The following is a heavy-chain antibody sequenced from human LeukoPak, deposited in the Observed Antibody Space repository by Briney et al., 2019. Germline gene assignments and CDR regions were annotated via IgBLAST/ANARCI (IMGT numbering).Heavy chain of an antibody. J-gene: IGHJ4*02. D-gene: IGHD6-19*01. Sequence: GGSLRLSCAASGFTFSSYWMSWVRQAPGKGLGWVANIKQDGSEKYYVDSVKGRFTISRDNAKNSLYLQMNSLRAEDTAVYYCARDSGAVAEGDPIDYWGQGTLVTVSS. CDR3: ARDSGAVAEGDPIDY. CDR2: IKQDGSEK. V-gene: IGHV3-7*01. CDR1: GFTFSSYW.